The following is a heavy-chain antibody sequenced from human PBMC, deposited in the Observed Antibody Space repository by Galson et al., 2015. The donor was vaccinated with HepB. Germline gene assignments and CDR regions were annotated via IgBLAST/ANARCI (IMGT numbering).Heavy chain of an antibody. CDR1: GGSISSSNW. CDR3: ARGIAVVPTGPQTAGEDY. V-gene: IGHV4-4*02. J-gene: IGHJ4*02. D-gene: IGHD2-2*01. CDR2: IYHSGST. Sequence: SETLSLTCAVSGGSISSSNWWSWVRQPPGKGLKWIGEIYHSGSTNYNPSLKSRVTISLDKSKNQFSLNLSSVIAADTAVYYCARGIAVVPTGPQTAGEDYWGQGILVTVSS.